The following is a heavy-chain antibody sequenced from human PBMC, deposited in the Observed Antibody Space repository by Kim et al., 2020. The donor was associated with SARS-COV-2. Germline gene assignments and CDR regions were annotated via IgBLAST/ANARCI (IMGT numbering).Heavy chain of an antibody. D-gene: IGHD2-15*01. CDR1: GFTFSSYA. Sequence: GGSLRLSCAASGFTFSSYAMSWVRQAPGKGLEWVSAISGSGGSTYFADSVSGRFTISRDNSKNTLYLQMNSLRAEDTAVYYCAKDLDLVAASYFDYWGQGTLVTVSS. J-gene: IGHJ4*02. CDR3: AKDLDLVAASYFDY. CDR2: ISGSGGST. V-gene: IGHV3-23*01.